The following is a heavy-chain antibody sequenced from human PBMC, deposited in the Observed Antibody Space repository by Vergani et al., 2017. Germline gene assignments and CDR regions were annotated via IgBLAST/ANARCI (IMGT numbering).Heavy chain of an antibody. CDR3: AKARDPNCKGGNCYSYYYGLYL. D-gene: IGHD2-15*01. CDR1: GFTFSSYA. Sequence: EVQLLESGGGLVQPGGSLRLSCGASGFTFSSYAMTWVRQAPGKGLEWVSAISGSGGNTFYTDSVKGRFTISRDNSKDTLYLQMNSLRVEDTAIYYCAKARDPNCKGGNCYSYYYGLYLWCQGTTVTVS. J-gene: IGHJ6*02. CDR2: ISGSGGNT. V-gene: IGHV3-23*01.